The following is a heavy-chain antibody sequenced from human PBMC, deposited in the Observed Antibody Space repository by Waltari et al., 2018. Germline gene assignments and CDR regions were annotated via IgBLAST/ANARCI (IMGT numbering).Heavy chain of an antibody. J-gene: IGHJ4*02. Sequence: EVQLVESGGGLVKAGGSLRLSRAGSGCSFYNVWMSWLRPAQGKELEWAAHIMQEGSEIYYVDCVKGRFCISRDNAKKSLYLQMNGLRGDDTAVFYCVTWGDLGNFWGQGTLVTVSA. CDR1: GCSFYNVW. CDR2: IMQEGSEI. D-gene: IGHD7-27*01. CDR3: VTWGDLGNF. V-gene: IGHV3-7*01.